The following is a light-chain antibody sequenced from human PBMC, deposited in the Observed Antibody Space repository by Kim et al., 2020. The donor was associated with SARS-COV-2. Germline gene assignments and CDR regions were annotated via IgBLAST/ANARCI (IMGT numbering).Light chain of an antibody. CDR2: AAS. CDR1: QKISRD. CDR3: QQSYSTPFT. J-gene: IGKJ4*01. V-gene: IGKV1-39*01. Sequence: ATVGDRVTITCRASQKISRDLNWYQQKPGRAPKLLISAASSLQSGVPSTFSGSGSGTDFTLTISSLQPEDFATYYCQQSYSTPFTFGGGTKVDIK.